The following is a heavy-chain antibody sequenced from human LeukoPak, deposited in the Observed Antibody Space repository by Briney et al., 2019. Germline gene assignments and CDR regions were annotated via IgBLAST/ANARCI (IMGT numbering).Heavy chain of an antibody. D-gene: IGHD1-1*01. CDR1: GYTFTTYA. Sequence: ASVKVSCKASGYTFTTYAIHWVRQAPGQRLEWMGWINAGNGNTKYSQKFQGRVTITRGTPASTAYMELSSLRSEDTAVYYCARDRGGTGDFDYWGQGTLVTVSS. CDR3: ARDRGGTGDFDY. CDR2: INAGNGNT. J-gene: IGHJ4*02. V-gene: IGHV1-3*01.